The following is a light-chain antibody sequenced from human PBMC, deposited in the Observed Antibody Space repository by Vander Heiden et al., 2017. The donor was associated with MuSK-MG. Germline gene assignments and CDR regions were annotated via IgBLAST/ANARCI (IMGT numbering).Light chain of an antibody. CDR1: SSNIVTGYD. V-gene: IGLV1-40*01. CDR3: HSLDSSLKDVV. J-gene: IGLJ2*01. CDR2: GDN. Sequence: QSVLTQPPSVSGAPGPRVTISCTGSSSNIVTGYDVHWYQQLPGKAPNLLIYGDNNRPSGVPDRFSGSKSGNTASLTITGLQAEDEAEYYCHSLDSSLKDVVFGGGTKVTVL.